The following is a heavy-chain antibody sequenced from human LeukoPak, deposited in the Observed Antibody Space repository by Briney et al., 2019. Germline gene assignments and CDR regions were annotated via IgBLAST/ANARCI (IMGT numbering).Heavy chain of an antibody. V-gene: IGHV4-61*02. CDR2: IYTSGNT. D-gene: IGHD2-8*01. J-gene: IGHJ1*01. CDR1: GGSISSGNYY. CDR3: ASSNPLDNGFSPH. Sequence: PSETLSLTCTVSGGSISSGNYYWSWIRQPAGKGLEWIGRIYTSGNTNYNPSLKSRVTISVDTSKNQFSLKLNSVTAADTAVYYCASSNPLDNGFSPHWGQGTLVTVSS.